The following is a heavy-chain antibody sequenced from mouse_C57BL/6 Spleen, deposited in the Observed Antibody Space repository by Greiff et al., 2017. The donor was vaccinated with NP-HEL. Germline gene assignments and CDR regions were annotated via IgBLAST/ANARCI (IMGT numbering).Heavy chain of an antibody. CDR2: IDPSDSYT. Sequence: QVQLQQSGAELVKPGASVKLSCKASGYTFTSYWMQWVKQRPGQGLEWIGEIDPSDSYTNYNQKFKGKATLTVDTSSSTAYMQLSSLTSEDSAVYYCARSGLLGFDYWGQGTTLTVSS. CDR3: ARSGLLGFDY. D-gene: IGHD2-1*01. J-gene: IGHJ2*01. V-gene: IGHV1-50*01. CDR1: GYTFTSYW.